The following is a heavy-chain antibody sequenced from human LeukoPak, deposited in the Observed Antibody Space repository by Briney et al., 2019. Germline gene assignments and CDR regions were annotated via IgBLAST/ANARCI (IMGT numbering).Heavy chain of an antibody. Sequence: GGSLRLSCAASGISFSSHWMHWVRQAPGKGLVWVAHISRDGSSTTYADSVKGRFTISRDNAKNSLYLQMSSLRAEDTAVYYCARDGGNSGYYYYGMDVWGQGTTVTVSS. CDR3: ARDGGNSGYYYYGMDV. CDR1: GISFSSHW. CDR2: ISRDGSST. V-gene: IGHV3-74*01. D-gene: IGHD4-23*01. J-gene: IGHJ6*02.